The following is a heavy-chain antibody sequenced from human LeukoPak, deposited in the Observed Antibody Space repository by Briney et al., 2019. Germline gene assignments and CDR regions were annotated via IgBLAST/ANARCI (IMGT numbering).Heavy chain of an antibody. V-gene: IGHV3-9*03. J-gene: IGHJ3*02. CDR1: GFTFSSYW. D-gene: IGHD6-19*01. CDR2: ISWNSGSI. CDR3: AKGRGYSSGRGAFDI. Sequence: PGGSLRLSCAASGFTFSSYWMSWVRQAPGKGLEWVSGISWNSGSIGYADSVKGRFTISRDNAKNSLYLQMNSLRAEDMALYYCAKGRGYSSGRGAFDIWGQGTMVTVSS.